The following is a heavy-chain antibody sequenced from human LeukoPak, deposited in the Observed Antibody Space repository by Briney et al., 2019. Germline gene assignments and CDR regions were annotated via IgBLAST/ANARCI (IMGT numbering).Heavy chain of an antibody. J-gene: IGHJ3*02. CDR3: ARSFLWFPKGI. Sequence: GGSLRLSCAASGFSFTNYAMSWVRQAPGKELEWASHISASGSTYYSDSVQRRFTVSRDNSRNTLFLQMNSLRAEDTALYYCARSFLWFPKGIWGKGKMVTSLQ. CDR2: ISASGST. D-gene: IGHD3-10*01. V-gene: IGHV3-23*01. CDR1: GFSFTNYA.